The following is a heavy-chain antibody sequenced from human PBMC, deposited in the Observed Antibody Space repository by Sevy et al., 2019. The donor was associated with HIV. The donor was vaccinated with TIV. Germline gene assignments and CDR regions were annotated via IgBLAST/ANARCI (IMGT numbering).Heavy chain of an antibody. D-gene: IGHD6-13*01. Sequence: GVSLRLSCAASGFTFSSYAMHWVRQAPGNGLEWVAVISYDGSNKYYADSVKGRFTISRDNSKNTLYLQMNSLRAEDTAVYYCARVVAAAGTGVFDYSGQGTLVTVSS. J-gene: IGHJ4*02. CDR1: GFTFSSYA. CDR2: ISYDGSNK. CDR3: ARVVAAAGTGVFDY. V-gene: IGHV3-30-3*01.